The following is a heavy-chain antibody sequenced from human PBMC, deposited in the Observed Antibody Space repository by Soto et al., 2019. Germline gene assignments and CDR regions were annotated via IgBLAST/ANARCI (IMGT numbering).Heavy chain of an antibody. CDR3: ARLSFAVVNNGIDY. Sequence: PSETLSLTCTVSGGSISSSSYYWGWIRQPPGKGLEWIGSIYYSGSTYYNPSLKSRVTISVDTSKNQFSLKLSSVTAADTAVYYCARLSFAVVNNGIDYWGQGTLVTVAP. V-gene: IGHV4-39*01. D-gene: IGHD3-3*01. CDR1: GGSISSSSYY. CDR2: IYYSGST. J-gene: IGHJ4*02.